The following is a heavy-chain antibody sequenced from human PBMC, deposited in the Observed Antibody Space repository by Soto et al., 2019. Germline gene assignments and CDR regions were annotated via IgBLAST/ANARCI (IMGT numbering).Heavy chain of an antibody. J-gene: IGHJ4*02. CDR3: ARAGGTTVTGLWHFDS. Sequence: GGSLRLSCEASGFTFNTYSMHWVRRPPGKGLEWLAAIWYDGTQKYYADSVKGRFIISRDNSKKTLYLEMNSLRAEDTAVYYCARAGGTTVTGLWHFDSWGQGTLVTVSS. CDR1: GFTFNTYS. CDR2: IWYDGTQK. D-gene: IGHD4-17*01. V-gene: IGHV3-33*01.